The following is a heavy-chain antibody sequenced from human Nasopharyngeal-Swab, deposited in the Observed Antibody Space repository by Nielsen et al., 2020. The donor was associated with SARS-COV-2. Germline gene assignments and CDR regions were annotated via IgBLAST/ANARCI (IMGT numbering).Heavy chain of an antibody. CDR2: ISYDGSNK. CDR3: ARDGDDYYDTYDAFDI. V-gene: IGHV3-30-3*01. D-gene: IGHD3-22*01. Sequence: GGFLRLSCAASGFTFSSYAMHWVRQAPGKGLEWVAVISYDGSNKYYADSVKGRFTISRDNSKNTLYLQMNSLRAEDTAVYYCARDGDDYYDTYDAFDIWGQGTMVTVSS. CDR1: GFTFSSYA. J-gene: IGHJ3*02.